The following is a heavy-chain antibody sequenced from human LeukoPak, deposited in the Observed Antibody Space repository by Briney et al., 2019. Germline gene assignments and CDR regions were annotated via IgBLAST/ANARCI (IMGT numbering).Heavy chain of an antibody. CDR1: GFTVSSNY. J-gene: IGHJ5*02. CDR3: ARGIGSQLRSGWFDP. V-gene: IGHV3-66*01. CDR2: IYSGGNT. Sequence: GGSLRLSCAASGFTVSSNYMSWARQAPGKGLEWVSVIYSGGNTYYADSVEGRFTMYRDNSKNTLYLQMNSLRAEDTAVYYCARGIGSQLRSGWFDPWGQGTLVTVSS. D-gene: IGHD3-3*01.